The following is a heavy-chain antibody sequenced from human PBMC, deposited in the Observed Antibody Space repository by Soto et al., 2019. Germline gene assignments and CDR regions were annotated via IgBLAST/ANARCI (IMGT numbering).Heavy chain of an antibody. V-gene: IGHV3-7*04. CDR2: IKQDGSEK. CDR3: ARDENSGRPDC. J-gene: IGHJ4*02. Sequence: GGSLRLSCAASGFTFSRYWMNWVRQAPGKGLEWVANIKQDGSEKYYVDSVKGRFTISRDNAKNSLYLQMNSLRAEDTAVYYCARDENSGRPDCWGQGTLVTVSS. D-gene: IGHD3-10*01. CDR1: GFTFSRYW.